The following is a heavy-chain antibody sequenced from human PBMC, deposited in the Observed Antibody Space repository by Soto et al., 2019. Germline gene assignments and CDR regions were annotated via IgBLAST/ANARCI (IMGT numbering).Heavy chain of an antibody. V-gene: IGHV3-30*18. J-gene: IGHJ6*02. CDR2: ISYDGSNK. D-gene: IGHD6-13*01. CDR3: TKDIIAAAGIPYYYGMDV. Sequence: GGSLRLSCAASGFTFSSYGMHWVRQAPGKGLEWVAVISYDGSNKYYADSVKGRFTFSRDNSKNTLYLQMNSLRAEDTAVYYCTKDIIAAAGIPYYYGMDVWGQGTTVTVSS. CDR1: GFTFSSYG.